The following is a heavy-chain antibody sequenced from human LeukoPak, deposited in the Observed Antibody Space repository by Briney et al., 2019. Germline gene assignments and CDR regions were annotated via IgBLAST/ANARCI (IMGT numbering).Heavy chain of an antibody. D-gene: IGHD2-15*01. CDR1: GGSISSSNW. CDR3: ARGYCSGGSCYDAFDI. CDR2: IYHSGST. V-gene: IGHV4-4*02. J-gene: IGHJ3*02. Sequence: PSETLSLTCAVSGGSISSSNWWSWVRQPPGKGLEWIGEIYHSGSTNYNPSLKSRVTISVDTSKNKFSLKLSSVTAADTAVYYCARGYCSGGSCYDAFDIWGQGTMVTVSS.